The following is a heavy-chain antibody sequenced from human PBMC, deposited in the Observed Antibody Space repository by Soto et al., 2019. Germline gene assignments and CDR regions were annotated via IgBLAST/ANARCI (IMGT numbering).Heavy chain of an antibody. CDR1: GFTFGDYA. J-gene: IGHJ4*02. Sequence: GGSLRLSCTASGFTFGDYAMSWFRQAPGKGLEWVGFIRSKAYGGTTEYAASVKGRFTISRDDSKSIAYLQMNSLKTEDTAVYYCTRVWGSGSYYNPPDYWGQGTLVTVSS. V-gene: IGHV3-49*03. D-gene: IGHD3-10*01. CDR2: IRSKAYGGTT. CDR3: TRVWGSGSYYNPPDY.